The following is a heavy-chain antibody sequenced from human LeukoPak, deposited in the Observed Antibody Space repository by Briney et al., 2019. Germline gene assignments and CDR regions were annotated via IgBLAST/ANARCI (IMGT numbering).Heavy chain of an antibody. Sequence: GGSLRLSCAASGFTFSSYAMSWVRQAPGKGLEWVSAISGSGGNTYYADSVKGRFTISRDNSKNTLYLQMNSLRAEDTAIYYCSGQYSSSSVVDYWGQGTLVTVSP. J-gene: IGHJ4*02. CDR2: ISGSGGNT. V-gene: IGHV3-23*01. D-gene: IGHD6-6*01. CDR3: SGQYSSSSVVDY. CDR1: GFTFSSYA.